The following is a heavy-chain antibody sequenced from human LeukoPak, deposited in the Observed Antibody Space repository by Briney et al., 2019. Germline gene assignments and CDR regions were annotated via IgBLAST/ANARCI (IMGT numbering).Heavy chain of an antibody. V-gene: IGHV1-2*02. CDR3: ASYISGWGYYFDY. J-gene: IGHJ4*02. Sequence: GASVKVSCKASGYTFTGYYMHWVRRAPGQGLEWMGWINPNSGGTNYAQKFQGRVTMTRDTSSSTAYMELSRLRSDDTAVYYCASYISGWGYYFDYWGQGTLVTVSS. D-gene: IGHD6-19*01. CDR2: INPNSGGT. CDR1: GYTFTGYY.